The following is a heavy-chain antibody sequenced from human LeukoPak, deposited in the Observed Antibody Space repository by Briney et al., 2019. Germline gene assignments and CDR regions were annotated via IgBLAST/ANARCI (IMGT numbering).Heavy chain of an antibody. D-gene: IGHD6-13*01. CDR3: ARPRGTIAAAGTEYFQH. J-gene: IGHJ1*01. Sequence: GGSLRLSCAASGFTFSSYSMNWVRQAPGKGLEWVSSISSSSSYIYYADSVKGRFTISRDNAKNSLYLQMNSLRAEDTAVYYCARPRGTIAAAGTEYFQHWGQGTLVTVSS. CDR1: GFTFSSYS. CDR2: ISSSSSYI. V-gene: IGHV3-21*01.